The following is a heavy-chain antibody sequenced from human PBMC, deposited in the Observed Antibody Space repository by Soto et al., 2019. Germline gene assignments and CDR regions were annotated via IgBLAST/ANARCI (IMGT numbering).Heavy chain of an antibody. D-gene: IGHD3-22*01. CDR1: GGTFSSYA. Sequence: VASVKVSCKASGGTFSSYAISWVRQAPGQGLEWMGGIIPIFGTANYAQKFQGRVTITADESTSTAYMELSSLRSEDTAVYYCARNYYDSSGYSDAFDIWGQGTMVTVSS. CDR2: IIPIFGTA. CDR3: ARNYYDSSGYSDAFDI. V-gene: IGHV1-69*13. J-gene: IGHJ3*02.